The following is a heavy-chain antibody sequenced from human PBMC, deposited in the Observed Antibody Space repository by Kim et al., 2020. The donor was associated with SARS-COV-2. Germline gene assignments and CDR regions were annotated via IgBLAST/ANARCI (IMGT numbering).Heavy chain of an antibody. V-gene: IGHV4-39*01. CDR2: IYYSGST. CDR1: GGSISSSSYY. CDR3: ARSKIPAPLWFGELSPSGDAFDI. Sequence: SETLSLTCTVSGGSISSSSYYWGWIRQPPGKGLEWIGSIYYSGSTYYNPSLKSRVTISVDTSKNQFSLKLSSVTAADTAVYYCARSKIPAPLWFGELSPSGDAFDIWGQGTMVTVSS. J-gene: IGHJ3*02. D-gene: IGHD3-10*01.